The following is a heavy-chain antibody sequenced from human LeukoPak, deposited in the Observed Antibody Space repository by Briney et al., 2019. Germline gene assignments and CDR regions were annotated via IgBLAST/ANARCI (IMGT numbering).Heavy chain of an antibody. CDR2: ISGSGGST. CDR1: GFTFSYYY. CDR3: AKDHGYSYGLMDS. Sequence: GGSLRLSCAASGFTFSYYYMSWVRQAPGKGLEWVSAISGSGGSTYYADSVKGRFTISRDNSKNTLYLQMNSLRAEDTAVYYCAKDHGYSYGLMDSWGQGTLVTVSS. J-gene: IGHJ4*02. D-gene: IGHD5-18*01. V-gene: IGHV3-23*01.